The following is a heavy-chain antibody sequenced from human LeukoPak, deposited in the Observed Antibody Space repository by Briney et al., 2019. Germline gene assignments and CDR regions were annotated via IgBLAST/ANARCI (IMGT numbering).Heavy chain of an antibody. CDR1: GFSLSTRGMC. Sequence: SGPTLVNPTQTLTLTCTFSGFSLSTRGMCVNWIRQPPAKALEWLPRIAWGDDRYYSTPLKTKLTISLDTSKNQVVLTMTNMDPEDTATYYCARGDYDYGGNSLFDYWGQGTLVTVSS. D-gene: IGHD4-23*01. CDR2: IAWGDDR. J-gene: IGHJ4*02. V-gene: IGHV2-70*11. CDR3: ARGDYDYGGNSLFDY.